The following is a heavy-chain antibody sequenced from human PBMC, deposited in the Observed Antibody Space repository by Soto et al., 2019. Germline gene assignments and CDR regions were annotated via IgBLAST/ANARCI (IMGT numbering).Heavy chain of an antibody. D-gene: IGHD1-20*01. J-gene: IGHJ6*02. Sequence: DVQLVESGGGLVQPGRSLRLSCAASGFTFDDYAMHWVRQAPGKGLEWVSGISWNSGSIGYADSVKGRFTISRDNAKNSLYLQMNSLRAEDTALYYCAKGRGIYYYYGMDVWGQGTTVTVSS. CDR1: GFTFDDYA. CDR2: ISWNSGSI. V-gene: IGHV3-9*01. CDR3: AKGRGIYYYYGMDV.